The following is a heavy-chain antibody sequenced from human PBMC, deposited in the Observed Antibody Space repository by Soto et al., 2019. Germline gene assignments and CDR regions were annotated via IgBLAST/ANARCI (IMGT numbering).Heavy chain of an antibody. Sequence: GGSLRLSCAASGFTFSYSWMTWVRQAPGKGLEWVANIKPDGGERNYVDSVKGRFTISRDNSKNSVDLQMNGLRVEDTAVYYCARTRRSDAWGQGTLVTVSS. CDR1: GFTFSYSW. D-gene: IGHD2-2*01. J-gene: IGHJ5*02. CDR3: ARTRRSDA. CDR2: IKPDGGER. V-gene: IGHV3-7*01.